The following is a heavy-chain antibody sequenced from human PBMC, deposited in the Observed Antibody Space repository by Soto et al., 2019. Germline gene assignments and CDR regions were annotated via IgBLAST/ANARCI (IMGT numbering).Heavy chain of an antibody. J-gene: IGHJ4*02. CDR2: INPSGGST. CDR1: GDTFTSYY. V-gene: IGHV1-46*01. Sequence: ASVKVSCKASGDTFTSYYMHWVRQAPGQGLEWMGIINPSGGSTSYAQKFQGRVTMTRDTSTSTVYMELSSLRSEDTAVYYCARASIAAAGEYYFDYWGQGTLVTVSS. D-gene: IGHD6-13*01. CDR3: ARASIAAAGEYYFDY.